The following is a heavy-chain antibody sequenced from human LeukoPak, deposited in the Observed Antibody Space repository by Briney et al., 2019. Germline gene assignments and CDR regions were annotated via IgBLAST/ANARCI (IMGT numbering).Heavy chain of an antibody. CDR3: ARAPKWERHFDY. V-gene: IGHV3-74*01. CDR2: INSDGSST. CDR1: GFTFSSYW. D-gene: IGHD1-26*01. Sequence: PGGSLRLSCAASGFTFSSYWMHWVRQAPGKGLVWVSRINSDGSSTSYADSVKGRFTISRDNAKNRLYLQMNSLRAEDTAVYYCARAPKWERHFDYWGQGTLVTVSS. J-gene: IGHJ4*02.